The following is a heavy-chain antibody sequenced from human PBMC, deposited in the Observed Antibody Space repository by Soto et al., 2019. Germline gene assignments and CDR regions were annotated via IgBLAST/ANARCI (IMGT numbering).Heavy chain of an antibody. Sequence: GGSLRLSCAASGFTFSSYAMSWVRQAPGKGLEWVSAISGSGGSTYYADSVKGRFTISRDNSKNTLYLQMNSLRAEATAVYYCARSVVVPAAHYYYYYGMDVWGQGTTVTVSS. J-gene: IGHJ6*02. V-gene: IGHV3-23*01. D-gene: IGHD2-2*01. CDR2: ISGSGGST. CDR3: ARSVVVPAAHYYYYYGMDV. CDR1: GFTFSSYA.